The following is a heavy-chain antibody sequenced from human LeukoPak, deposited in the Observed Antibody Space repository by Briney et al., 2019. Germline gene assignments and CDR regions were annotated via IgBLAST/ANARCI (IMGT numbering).Heavy chain of an antibody. CDR1: GGSLSGYY. D-gene: IGHD6-13*01. CDR2: INHSGST. J-gene: IGHJ4*02. V-gene: IGHV4-34*01. CDR3: ASGIEAAANYFDY. Sequence: SETLSLTCAVYGGSLSGYYWSWLRQPPGKGLEWLREINHSGSTNYNPSLKSRVTISVDTSKNQFSLKLSSVTAADTAVYYCASGIEAAANYFDYWGQGTLVTVSS.